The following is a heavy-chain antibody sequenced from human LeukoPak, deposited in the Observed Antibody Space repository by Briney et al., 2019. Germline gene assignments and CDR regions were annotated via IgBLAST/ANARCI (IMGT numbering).Heavy chain of an antibody. CDR1: GFTFSNYE. D-gene: IGHD3-10*01. CDR3: ARDFYYGSGRFDY. Sequence: GGSLRLSCAASGFTFSNYEMNWVRQAPGKGLEWVSYINSSGSTIYYADSVKGRFTISRDNAKNSLYLQMNSVRAEDTSIYYCARDFYYGSGRFDYWGQGTLVTASS. V-gene: IGHV3-48*03. J-gene: IGHJ4*02. CDR2: INSSGSTI.